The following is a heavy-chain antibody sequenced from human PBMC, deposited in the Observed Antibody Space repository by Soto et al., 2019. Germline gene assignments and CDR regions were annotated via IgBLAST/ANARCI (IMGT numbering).Heavy chain of an antibody. J-gene: IGHJ4*02. V-gene: IGHV4-39*07. CDR3: ARDLEWLAFDY. CDR2: VYYSGST. D-gene: IGHD6-19*01. Sequence: ASETISLTCTVCGGCICRISSYHGWIRQPPGKGLEWIGYVYYSGSTYSNPSLKSRLTISVDTSKNQFSLKLSSVTAADTAVYYCARDLEWLAFDYWGQGTLVTVSS. CDR1: GGCICRISSY.